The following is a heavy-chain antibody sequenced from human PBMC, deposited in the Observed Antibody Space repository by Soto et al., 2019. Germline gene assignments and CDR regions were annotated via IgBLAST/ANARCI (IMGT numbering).Heavy chain of an antibody. J-gene: IGHJ4*02. D-gene: IGHD2-2*02. Sequence: PGGSLRLSCAASGFTFNTYGMHWVRQAPGKGLEWVTVISYDGSDKYYADSVKGRFIISRDNSKNTLYLQMNSLRAEDTAIYYCAKSPNFYCSSPNCYKFYFDFWGQGALVT. V-gene: IGHV3-30*18. CDR1: GFTFNTYG. CDR2: ISYDGSDK. CDR3: AKSPNFYCSSPNCYKFYFDF.